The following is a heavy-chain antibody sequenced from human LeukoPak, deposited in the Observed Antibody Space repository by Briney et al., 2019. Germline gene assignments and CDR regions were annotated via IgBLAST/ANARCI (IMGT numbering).Heavy chain of an antibody. D-gene: IGHD1-26*01. J-gene: IGHJ4*02. CDR1: GGTFSSYA. CDR3: ARQGSIVGAVLDY. CDR2: IIPIFGTA. V-gene: IGHV1-69*05. Sequence: ASVKVSCRASGGTFSSYAISWVRQAPGQGLEWMGGIIPIFGTANYAQKFQGRVTITTDESTSTAYMELSSLRSEDTAVYYCARQGSIVGAVLDYWGQGTLVTVSS.